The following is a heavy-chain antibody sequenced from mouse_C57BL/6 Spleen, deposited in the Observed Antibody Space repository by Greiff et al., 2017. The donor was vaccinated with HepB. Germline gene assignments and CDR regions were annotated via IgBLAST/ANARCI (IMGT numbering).Heavy chain of an antibody. CDR1: GFTFSSYA. CDR2: ISSGGDYI. V-gene: IGHV5-9-1*02. J-gene: IGHJ4*01. CDR3: TRVQLDYYAMDY. Sequence: EVKLVESGEGLVKPGGSLKLSCAASGFTFSSYAMSWVRQTPEKRLEWVAYISSGGDYIYYADTVKGRFTISRDNARNTLYLQMSSLKSEDTAMYYCTRVQLDYYAMDYWGQGTSVTVSS. D-gene: IGHD4-1*02.